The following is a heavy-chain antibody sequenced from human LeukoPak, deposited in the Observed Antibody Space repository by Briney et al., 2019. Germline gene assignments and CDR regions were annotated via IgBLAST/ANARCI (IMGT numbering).Heavy chain of an antibody. D-gene: IGHD3-16*01. CDR3: ASCKLPLGELFY. J-gene: IGHJ4*02. Sequence: PGGSLRLSCAASGFTVSSNYMSWVRQAPGKGLEWVSVIYSGGSTYYADSVKGRFTISRDNSKNTLYLQMNSLRAEDTAVYYCASCKLPLGELFYRGQGTLVTVSS. CDR1: GFTVSSNY. CDR2: IYSGGST. V-gene: IGHV3-53*01.